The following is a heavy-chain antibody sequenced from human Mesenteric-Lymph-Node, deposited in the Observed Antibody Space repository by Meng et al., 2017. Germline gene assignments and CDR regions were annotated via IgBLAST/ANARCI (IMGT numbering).Heavy chain of an antibody. D-gene: IGHD6-19*01. Sequence: ASVKVSCKASGYTFTSYAMNWVRQAPGQGLEWMGWINTNTGNPTYAQGSTGRFVFSLDTSVSTAYLQISSLKAEDTAVYYCARDVSSGWYSYYYYGMDVWGQGTTVTVS. CDR2: INTNTGNP. CDR3: ARDVSSGWYSYYYYGMDV. CDR1: GYTFTSYA. J-gene: IGHJ6*02. V-gene: IGHV7-4-1*02.